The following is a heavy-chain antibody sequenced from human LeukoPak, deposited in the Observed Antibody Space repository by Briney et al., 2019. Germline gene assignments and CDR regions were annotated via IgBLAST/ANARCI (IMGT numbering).Heavy chain of an antibody. CDR3: TTSSSSDFDY. CDR2: IYSGGST. J-gene: IGHJ4*02. Sequence: GGSLRLSCAASGFTVSSNYMSWVRQAPGKGLEWVSVIYSGGSTYYADSVKGRFTISRDNSKNTLYLQMNSLKTEDTAVYYCTTSSSSDFDYWGQGTLVTVSS. CDR1: GFTVSSNY. V-gene: IGHV3-66*01. D-gene: IGHD6-6*01.